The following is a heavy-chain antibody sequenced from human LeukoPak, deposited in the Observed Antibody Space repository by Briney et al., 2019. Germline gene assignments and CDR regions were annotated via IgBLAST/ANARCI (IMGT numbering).Heavy chain of an antibody. CDR2: IDPRSGGT. J-gene: IGHJ4*02. CDR3: ATDNYGTLDY. Sequence: ASVKVSRKASGYTFTDYYIHWVRRAPGQGLEWMGWIDPRSGGTRCTQKFQGRVTMTRDTSISTVYLDLSGMTFDDTALYYCATDNYGTLDYWGQGTLVTVSS. D-gene: IGHD3-16*01. V-gene: IGHV1-2*02. CDR1: GYTFTDYY.